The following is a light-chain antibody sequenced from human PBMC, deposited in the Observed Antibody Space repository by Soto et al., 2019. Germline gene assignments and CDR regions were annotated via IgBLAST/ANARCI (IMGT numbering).Light chain of an antibody. V-gene: IGKV3-20*01. J-gene: IGKJ1*01. CDR1: QSVSSSY. CDR3: QQYGSSPCT. Sequence: EIVLTQSPGTLSLSPGERATLSCRASQSVSSSYLAWYQQKPCQAPRLLIYGASSRATGIPDRFSGSGSGTDFTLTISRLEPEDFAVYYCQQYGSSPCTFGQGTKVEIK. CDR2: GAS.